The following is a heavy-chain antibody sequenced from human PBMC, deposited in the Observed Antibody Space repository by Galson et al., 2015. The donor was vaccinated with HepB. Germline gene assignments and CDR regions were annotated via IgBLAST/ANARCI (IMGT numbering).Heavy chain of an antibody. D-gene: IGHD6-19*01. J-gene: IGHJ4*02. CDR1: GFTFSSYA. CDR3: AKDGDSLIAVAGTGGDY. V-gene: IGHV3-23*01. Sequence: SLRLSCAASGFTFSSYAMSWVRQAPGKGLEWVSAISGSGGSTYYADSVKGRFTISRDNSKNTLYLQMNSLRAEDTAVYYCAKDGDSLIAVAGTGGDYWGQGTLVTVSS. CDR2: ISGSGGST.